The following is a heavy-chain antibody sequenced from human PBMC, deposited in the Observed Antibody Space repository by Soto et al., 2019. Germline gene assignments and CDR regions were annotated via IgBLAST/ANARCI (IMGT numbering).Heavy chain of an antibody. D-gene: IGHD2-15*01. CDR2: ISGSGGST. CDR1: GFTFSSYA. Sequence: HPGGSLRLSCAASGFTFSSYAMSWVRQAPGKGLEWVSAISGSGGSTYYADSVKGRFTISRDNSKNTLYLQMNSLRAEDTAVYYCAKDIVVVVAATIFDYWGQGTLVTVSS. J-gene: IGHJ4*02. V-gene: IGHV3-23*01. CDR3: AKDIVVVVAATIFDY.